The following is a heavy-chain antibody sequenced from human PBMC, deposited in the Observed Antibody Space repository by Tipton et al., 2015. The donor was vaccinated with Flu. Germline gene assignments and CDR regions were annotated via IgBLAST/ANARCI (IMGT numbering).Heavy chain of an antibody. Sequence: SLRLSCAASGFSSDEYAMHWVRQAPGKGLEWVSGISWNSGSIAYADTVRGRFTISRDNPKNSLYLQVNSLRAEDTALYYCARDMSSGNKKYGMDVWGQGTVVTVS. D-gene: IGHD1/OR15-1a*01. CDR1: GFSSDEYA. CDR2: ISWNSGSI. J-gene: IGHJ6*02. V-gene: IGHV3-9*02. CDR3: ARDMSSGNKKYGMDV.